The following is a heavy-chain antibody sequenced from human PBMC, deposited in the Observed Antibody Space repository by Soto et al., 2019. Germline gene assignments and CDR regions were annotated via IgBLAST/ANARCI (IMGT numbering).Heavy chain of an antibody. CDR1: GFTFDDYT. CDR3: AKAVSYYGSGSYYPRPYYYYYGMDV. V-gene: IGHV3-43*01. CDR2: ISWDGGST. Sequence: EVQLVESGGVVVQPGGSLRLSCADSGFTFDDYTMHWVRQAPGKGLEWVSLISWDGGSTYYADSVKGRFTISRDNSKNSLYLQMNSLRTEDTALYYCAKAVSYYGSGSYYPRPYYYYYGMDVWGQGTTIPVSS. J-gene: IGHJ6*02. D-gene: IGHD3-10*01.